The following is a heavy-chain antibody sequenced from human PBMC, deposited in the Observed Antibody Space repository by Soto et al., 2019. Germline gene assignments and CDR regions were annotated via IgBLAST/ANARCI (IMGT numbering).Heavy chain of an antibody. Sequence: EVQLVESGGGLVQPGGSLRLSCAASGFTFSSYEMNWVRQAPGKGLEWVSYISSSGSTIYYADSVKGRFTISRDNAKNSLYLQMNSLRAEDTAVYYCARDSGGDYGPGAFDIWGQGTMVTVSS. CDR1: GFTFSSYE. J-gene: IGHJ3*02. CDR2: ISSSGSTI. CDR3: ARDSGGDYGPGAFDI. D-gene: IGHD4-17*01. V-gene: IGHV3-48*03.